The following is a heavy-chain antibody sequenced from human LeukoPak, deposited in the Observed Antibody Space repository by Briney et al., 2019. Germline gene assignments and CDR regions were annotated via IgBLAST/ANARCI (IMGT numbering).Heavy chain of an antibody. CDR3: ATLRGSGSAVFDY. CDR1: GGSISSDY. D-gene: IGHD2-15*01. Sequence: SETLSLTCTVSGGSISSDYWSWIRQPPGKGLEWIGYIHYSGRTNYNPSLKSRITISVDTSKTQFSLKLSSVTAADTAVYYCATLRGSGSAVFDYWGQGTLVTVSS. CDR2: IHYSGRT. J-gene: IGHJ4*02. V-gene: IGHV4-59*08.